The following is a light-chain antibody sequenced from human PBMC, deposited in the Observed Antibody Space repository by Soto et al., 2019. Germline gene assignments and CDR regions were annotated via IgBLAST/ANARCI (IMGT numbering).Light chain of an antibody. CDR1: QSLLHSNGYNY. J-gene: IGKJ2*01. V-gene: IGKV2-28*01. CDR2: LGS. CDR3: MQSLQTPYT. Sequence: DIVMTQSPLSLPVTPGEPASISCKSSQSLLHSNGYNYLDWYLQKPGQSPQLLIYLGSNRASGVPDRFSGSGSGTDFTLKISRVEAEDLGVYYCMQSLQTPYTFGQGTKLEIK.